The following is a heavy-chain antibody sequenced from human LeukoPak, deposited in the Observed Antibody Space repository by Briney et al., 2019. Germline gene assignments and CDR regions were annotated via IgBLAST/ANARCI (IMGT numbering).Heavy chain of an antibody. Sequence: SETLSLTCTVSGGSISSGDYYWSWIRQPPGKGLEWIGYIYYSGSTYYNPSLKSRVTISVDTSKNQFSLKLSSVTAADTAVYYCARDPGGRNWFDPWGLGTLVTVSS. CDR3: ARDPGGRNWFDP. J-gene: IGHJ5*02. CDR2: IYYSGST. D-gene: IGHD3-10*01. CDR1: GGSISSGDYY. V-gene: IGHV4-30-4*01.